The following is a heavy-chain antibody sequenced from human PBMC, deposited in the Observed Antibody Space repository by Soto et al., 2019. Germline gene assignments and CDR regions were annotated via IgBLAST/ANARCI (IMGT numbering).Heavy chain of an antibody. D-gene: IGHD1-26*01. CDR2: ISASGGLK. CDR3: AREVGAPSGWLDP. V-gene: IGHV3-23*01. Sequence: EVQLSESGGDLRQPGGSLRLSCAASGFTFTNYAMPWVRQTPGQGLEWVSGISASGGLKYYADSVQGRFTVSRDNSKNILYLQMDNLRDEDTALYYCAREVGAPSGWLDPWGQGTQVTVSS. CDR1: GFTFTNYA. J-gene: IGHJ5*02.